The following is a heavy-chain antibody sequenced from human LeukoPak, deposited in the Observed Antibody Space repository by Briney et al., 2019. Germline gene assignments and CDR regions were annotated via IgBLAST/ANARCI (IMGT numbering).Heavy chain of an antibody. Sequence: VASVKVSCKASGYTFTGYYMHWVRQAPGQGLEWMGWINPNSGGTNYAQKFQGRVTMTRDTSISTAYMELSRLRSDDTAVYYCARRLSGSYLRGADRRGLDYWGQGTLVTVSS. CDR3: ARRLSGSYLRGADRRGLDY. J-gene: IGHJ4*02. V-gene: IGHV1-2*02. CDR2: INPNSGGT. D-gene: IGHD1-26*01. CDR1: GYTFTGYY.